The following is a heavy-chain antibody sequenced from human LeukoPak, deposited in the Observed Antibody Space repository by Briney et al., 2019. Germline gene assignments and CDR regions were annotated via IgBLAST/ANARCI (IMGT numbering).Heavy chain of an antibody. D-gene: IGHD5-18*01. Sequence: KASETLSLTCTVSGGSISSYYWSWIRQSPGKGLEWIGYIYYSGSTNYNPSLKSRVTISVDTSKNQFSLKLSSVTAADTAVYYCARGGYSYGSLFAFDIWGQGTMVTVSS. CDR1: GGSISSYY. CDR3: ARGGYSYGSLFAFDI. J-gene: IGHJ3*02. V-gene: IGHV4-59*01. CDR2: IYYSGST.